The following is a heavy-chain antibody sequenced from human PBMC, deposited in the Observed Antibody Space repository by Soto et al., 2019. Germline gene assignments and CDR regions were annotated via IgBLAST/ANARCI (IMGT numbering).Heavy chain of an antibody. Sequence: EVQLLESGGGLVQPGGSLRLSCAASGFTFSSYAMIWVRQAPGKGLEWVSVISGSGGSTYYANSVKGRFTISRDNSKNTRYLQMNSLRPEDTAVYYCAKRSSRWYFDLWGRDTLVPVSS. CDR2: ISGSGGST. CDR3: AKRSSRWYFDL. D-gene: IGHD6-19*01. J-gene: IGHJ2*01. V-gene: IGHV3-23*01. CDR1: GFTFSSYA.